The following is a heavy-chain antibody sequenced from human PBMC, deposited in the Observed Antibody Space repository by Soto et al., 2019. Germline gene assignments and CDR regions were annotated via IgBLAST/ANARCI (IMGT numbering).Heavy chain of an antibody. CDR2: ISGSGTNR. D-gene: IGHD4-17*01. CDR1: GFTFSSYA. V-gene: IGHV3-23*01. J-gene: IGHJ4*02. Sequence: EVQLLESGGGLVQPGGSLRLSCAASGFTFSSYAMTWVRQAPGKGLEWVSAISGSGTNRYYAACVKGRFTISRDNSKNTLYLQMNSLEAEDTAVYYCAKDRVDYGDYRGLDYWGQGTLVTVSS. CDR3: AKDRVDYGDYRGLDY.